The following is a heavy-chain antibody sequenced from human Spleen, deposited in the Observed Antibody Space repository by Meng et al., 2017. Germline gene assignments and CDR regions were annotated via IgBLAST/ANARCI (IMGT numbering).Heavy chain of an antibody. CDR2: TYYRAKWFY. Sequence: SQTRSLTGAISGDSVSANSAAWNWLRQSPSRGLEWLGRTYYRAKWFYDYAVSVKSRITINPDTSKNQFSLQLNSVTPEDTAVYYCARTRRDSSGYYSRSDAFDIWGQGTMVTVSS. D-gene: IGHD3-22*01. CDR3: ARTRRDSSGYYSRSDAFDI. CDR1: GDSVSANSAA. V-gene: IGHV6-1*01. J-gene: IGHJ3*02.